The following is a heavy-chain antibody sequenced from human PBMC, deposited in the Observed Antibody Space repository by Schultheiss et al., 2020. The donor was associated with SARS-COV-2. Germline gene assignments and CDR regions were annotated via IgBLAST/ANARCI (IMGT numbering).Heavy chain of an antibody. CDR1: GFTFSSYS. D-gene: IGHD3-3*01. V-gene: IGHV3-48*01. J-gene: IGHJ6*02. CDR3: ARDGYYDFWSGRYYYYGMDV. CDR2: ISSSSSTI. Sequence: GGSLRLSCAASGFTFSSYSMNWVRQAPGKGLEWVSYISSSSSTIYYADSVKGRFTISRDNAKNSLYLQMNSLRAEDTAVYYCARDGYYDFWSGRYYYYGMDVWGRGTTVTVSS.